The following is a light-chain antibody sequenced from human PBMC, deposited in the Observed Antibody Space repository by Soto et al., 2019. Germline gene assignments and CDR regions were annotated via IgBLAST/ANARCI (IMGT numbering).Light chain of an antibody. CDR3: AAWDDSLSGRV. CDR1: SSNIGSNY. V-gene: IGLV1-47*02. CDR2: SNN. J-gene: IGLJ3*02. Sequence: QSVLTQPPSASGTPGQRVTISCSGSSSNIGSNYVYWYQQLPGTAPKLLIYSNNQRHSGVPDRFSGSKSGTSASLAISGLRSEDEADYYCAAWDDSLSGRVFGGGTQLTVL.